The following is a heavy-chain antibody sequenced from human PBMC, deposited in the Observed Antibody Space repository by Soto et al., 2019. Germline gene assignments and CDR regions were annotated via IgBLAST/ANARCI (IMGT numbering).Heavy chain of an antibody. J-gene: IGHJ4*02. V-gene: IGHV3-33*01. CDR1: GFTFSSYG. Sequence: GGSLRLSCAASGFTFSSYGMHWVRQAPGKGLEWVAVIWYDGSNKYYADSVKGRFTISRDNSKNTLYLQMNSLRAEDTAVYYCARGQQLAWYFDYWGQGTLVTVSS. CDR2: IWYDGSNK. CDR3: ARGQQLAWYFDY. D-gene: IGHD6-13*01.